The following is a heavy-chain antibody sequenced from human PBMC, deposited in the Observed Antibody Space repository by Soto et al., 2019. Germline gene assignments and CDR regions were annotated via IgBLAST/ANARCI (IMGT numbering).Heavy chain of an antibody. CDR1: GFTFSNYG. Sequence: QVQLVESGGGVVQPGRSLRLSCAASGFTFSNYGMHWVRQAPGKGLEWVAVISYHGRDKYYADSVKGRFTISRDNSKNALYLQMDSLSAEDTAVYYCAKDHLTTTVTTVGYWGQGTLVTVSS. CDR3: AKDHLTTTVTTVGY. D-gene: IGHD4-17*01. J-gene: IGHJ4*02. V-gene: IGHV3-30*18. CDR2: ISYHGRDK.